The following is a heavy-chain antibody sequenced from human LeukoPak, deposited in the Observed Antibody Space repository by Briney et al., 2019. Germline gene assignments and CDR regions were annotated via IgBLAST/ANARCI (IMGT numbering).Heavy chain of an antibody. CDR3: ARRSLGRAFDI. CDR2: INHSGST. Sequence: SETLSLTCTVSGYSISSGYYWGWIRQPPGKGLEWIGEINHSGSTNYNPSLKSRVTISVDTSKNQFSLKLSSVTAADTAVYYCARRSLGRAFDIWGQGTMVTVSS. J-gene: IGHJ3*02. D-gene: IGHD7-27*01. V-gene: IGHV4-38-2*02. CDR1: GYSISSGYY.